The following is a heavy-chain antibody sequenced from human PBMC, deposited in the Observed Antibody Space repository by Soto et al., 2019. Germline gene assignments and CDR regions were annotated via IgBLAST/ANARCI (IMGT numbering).Heavy chain of an antibody. CDR2: INHSGST. J-gene: IGHJ4*02. CDR1: GGSFIGYY. CDR3: ARAAGTETPHDY. D-gene: IGHD6-13*01. Sequence: SETLSLTCAVYGGSFIGYYWSWIRQPPGKGLEWIGEINHSGSTNYNPSLKSRVTISVDTSKNQFSLKLSSVTAADTAVYYCARAAGTETPHDYWGQGTLVTVS. V-gene: IGHV4-34*01.